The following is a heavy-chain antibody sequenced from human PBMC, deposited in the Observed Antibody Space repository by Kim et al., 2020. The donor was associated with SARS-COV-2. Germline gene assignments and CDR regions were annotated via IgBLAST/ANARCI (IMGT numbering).Heavy chain of an antibody. CDR1: GYTFTAYY. Sequence: ASVKVSCKASGYTFTAYYIHWLRQAPGQGLEWMGCINPNSGGTNYAQNFQGRVTMTRDTSISTVYLVVSSLTSDDTAVYFCARVNEGFGRTRFWGQGTLV. V-gene: IGHV1-2*02. J-gene: IGHJ4*02. D-gene: IGHD3-10*01. CDR3: ARVNEGFGRTRF. CDR2: INPNSGGT.